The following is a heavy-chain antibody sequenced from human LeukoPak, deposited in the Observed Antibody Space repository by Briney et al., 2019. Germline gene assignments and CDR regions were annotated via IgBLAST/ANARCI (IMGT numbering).Heavy chain of an antibody. D-gene: IGHD6-19*01. CDR1: GFTFSRYA. J-gene: IGHJ5*02. CDR3: AKDSGLGGSGWYGDNWFDP. Sequence: GGSLRLSCAASGFTFSRYAMHWVRQAPGKGLEWVAVISYDGSNEYYADSVKGRFTISRDNSKNTLYLQMNSLRPEDTAVYYCAKDSGLGGSGWYGDNWFDPWGQGTLVTVSS. CDR2: ISYDGSNE. V-gene: IGHV3-30-3*01.